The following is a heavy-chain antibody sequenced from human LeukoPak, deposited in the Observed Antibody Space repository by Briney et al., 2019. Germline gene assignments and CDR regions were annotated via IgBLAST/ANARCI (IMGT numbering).Heavy chain of an antibody. CDR2: ISGSGGST. V-gene: IGHV3-23*01. J-gene: IGHJ4*02. D-gene: IGHD5-24*01. Sequence: GGSLRLSCAASGFTFRSYSMHWVRQAPGKGLEWVSAISGSGGSTYYADSVKGRFTISRDNSKNTLYLQMNSLKTEGTAVYYCTRGAWLRYYFDYWGQGTLVTVSS. CDR3: TRGAWLRYYFDY. CDR1: GFTFRSYS.